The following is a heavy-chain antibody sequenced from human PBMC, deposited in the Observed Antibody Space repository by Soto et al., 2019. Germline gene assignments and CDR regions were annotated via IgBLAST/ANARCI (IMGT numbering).Heavy chain of an antibody. CDR1: GGSISGHY. D-gene: IGHD6-19*01. Sequence: PSETLSLTCTVSGGSISGHYWIWIRQSPGKGLEWIGYIFYTGSTNYNPSLKSRVTLSVDTSKNQFSLRLSSVAAADTAVYYCARVGSSGWSPDYWGQGTLVTVSS. V-gene: IGHV4-59*11. CDR3: ARVGSSGWSPDY. J-gene: IGHJ4*02. CDR2: IFYTGST.